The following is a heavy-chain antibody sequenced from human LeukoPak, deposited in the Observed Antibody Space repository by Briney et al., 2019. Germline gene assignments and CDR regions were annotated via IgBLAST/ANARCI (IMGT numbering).Heavy chain of an antibody. J-gene: IGHJ4*02. CDR2: ISGSGGTR. V-gene: IGHV3-23*01. CDR3: AKPKGYCSGGSCYSIFHY. CDR1: GFTFSSYA. D-gene: IGHD2-15*01. Sequence: GGSPRLSWAASGFTFSSYAMSWVRQAPGKGREWVAGISGSGGTRYYVDSVKGRVTISRDNSKNTLNLQMNSLRAEDTAVCYCAKPKGYCSGGSCYSIFHYWGQGTLVTVSS.